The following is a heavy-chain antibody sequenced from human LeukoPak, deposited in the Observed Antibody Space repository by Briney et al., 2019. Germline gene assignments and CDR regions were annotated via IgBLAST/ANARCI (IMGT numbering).Heavy chain of an antibody. CDR3: ASARTSSRSWFTFDY. J-gene: IGHJ4*02. CDR2: IYYSGST. CDR1: GGSISSSSYY. D-gene: IGHD6-13*01. Sequence: SETLSLTCTVSGGSISSSSYYWGWIRQPPGKGLEWIGSIYYSGSTYYNPSLKSRVTISVDTSKSQLSLKLSSVTAADTAVYYCASARTSSRSWFTFDYWSQGILVTVSS. V-gene: IGHV4-39*01.